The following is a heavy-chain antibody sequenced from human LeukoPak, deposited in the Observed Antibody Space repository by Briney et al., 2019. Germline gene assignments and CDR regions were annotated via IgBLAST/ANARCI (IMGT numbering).Heavy chain of an antibody. J-gene: IGHJ5*02. CDR1: GGSISSYY. CDR2: IYYSGST. CDR3: ARTSRLTAFDP. D-gene: IGHD3-16*01. Sequence: SETLSLTCTVSGGSISSYYWSWTRQPPGKGLEWIGYIYYSGSTNYNPSLKSRVTISVDTSKNQFSLKLSSVTAADTAVYYCARTSRLTAFDPWGQGTLVTVSS. V-gene: IGHV4-59*01.